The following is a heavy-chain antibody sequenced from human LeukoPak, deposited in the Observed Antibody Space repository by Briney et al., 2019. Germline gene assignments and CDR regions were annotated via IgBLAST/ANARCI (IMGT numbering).Heavy chain of an antibody. CDR2: ISGSGGST. CDR1: GFTFSSYA. CDR3: AKGVAYYDSSGKPSYYFDY. V-gene: IGHV3-23*01. D-gene: IGHD3-22*01. Sequence: GGSLRLSCAASGFTFSSYAMSWVRQAPGKGLEWVSAISGSGGSTYYADSVKGRFTISRDNSKNTLYLQMISLRAEDTAVYYCAKGVAYYDSSGKPSYYFDYWGQGTLVTVSS. J-gene: IGHJ4*02.